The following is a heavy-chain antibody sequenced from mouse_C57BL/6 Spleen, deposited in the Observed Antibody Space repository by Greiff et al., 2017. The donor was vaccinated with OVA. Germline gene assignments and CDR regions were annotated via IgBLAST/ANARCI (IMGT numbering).Heavy chain of an antibody. D-gene: IGHD2-2*01. CDR3: AREWLPYWYFDV. J-gene: IGHJ1*03. CDR1: GFTFSSYG. CDR2: ISSGGSYT. Sequence: EVQLVESGGDLVKPGGSLKLSCAASGFTFSSYGMSWVRQTPDKRLEWVATISSGGSYTYYPDSVKGRFTISRDNATNTLYLQMSSLKSEDTAVDYCAREWLPYWYFDVWGTGTTVTVAS. V-gene: IGHV5-6*01.